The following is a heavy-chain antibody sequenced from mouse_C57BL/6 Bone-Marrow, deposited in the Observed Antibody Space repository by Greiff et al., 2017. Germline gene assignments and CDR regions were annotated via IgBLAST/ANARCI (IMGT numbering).Heavy chain of an antibody. CDR1: GYTFTSYW. Sequence: QVQLKQPGAELVKPGASVKLSCKASGYTFTSYWMHWVKQRPGRGLEWIGRIDPNSGGTKYNEKFKSKATLTVDKPSSTAYMQRSSLTSEDSAVYYCARKGFAYWGQGTLVTVSA. V-gene: IGHV1-72*01. CDR3: ARKGFAY. CDR2: IDPNSGGT. J-gene: IGHJ3*01.